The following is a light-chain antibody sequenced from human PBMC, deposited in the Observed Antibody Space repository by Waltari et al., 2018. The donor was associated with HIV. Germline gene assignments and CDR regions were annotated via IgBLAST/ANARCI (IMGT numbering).Light chain of an antibody. V-gene: IGLV2-14*03. CDR2: DVT. J-gene: IGLJ3*02. Sequence: QSALTQPASVSGSPGQSITISCTGSSSDVGGYNFVSWYQQHPGKAPRVLIYDVTTRRSWVFDRFSGSRSGDTASLTISGLQPEDEADYYCESYTSTSVWVFGGGTRLTVL. CDR1: SSDVGGYNF. CDR3: ESYTSTSVWV.